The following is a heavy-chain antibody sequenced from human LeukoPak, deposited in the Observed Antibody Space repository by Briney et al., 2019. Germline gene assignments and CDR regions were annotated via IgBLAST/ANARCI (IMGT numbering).Heavy chain of an antibody. CDR1: GFTFSSYE. D-gene: IGHD3-16*01. V-gene: IGHV3-48*03. CDR3: AKDPPAAKEDYVWGSYA. Sequence: GGSLRLSCAASGFTFSSYEMNWVRQAPGKGLEWVSYISSSDSTIYYADSVKGRFTISRDNAENSLFLQMNSLRAEDTAVYYCAKDPPAAKEDYVWGSYAWGQGTLVTVSS. J-gene: IGHJ4*02. CDR2: ISSSDSTI.